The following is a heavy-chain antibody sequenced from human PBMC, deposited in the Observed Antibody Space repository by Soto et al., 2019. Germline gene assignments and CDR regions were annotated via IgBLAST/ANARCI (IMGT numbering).Heavy chain of an antibody. CDR2: IWYDGSNK. D-gene: IGHD2-8*01. CDR3: ARDLHCTNGVCPFDY. V-gene: IGHV3-33*01. Sequence: GGSLRLSCAASGFTFSSYGMHWVRQAPGKGLEWVAVIWYDGSNKYYADSVKGRFTISRDNSKNTLYLQMNSLRAEDTAVYYCARDLHCTNGVCPFDYWGQGTLVTVSS. J-gene: IGHJ4*02. CDR1: GFTFSSYG.